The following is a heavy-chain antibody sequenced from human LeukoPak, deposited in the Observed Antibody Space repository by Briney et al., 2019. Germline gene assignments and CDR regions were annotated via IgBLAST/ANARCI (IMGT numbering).Heavy chain of an antibody. D-gene: IGHD2-15*01. CDR2: IWYDESNK. Sequence: GGSLRLSCAASGFTFSSYGMHWVRQAPGKGLEWVAVIWYDESNKYYADSVKGRFTISRDNSKNTLYLQMNSLRAEDTAVYYCARDFGVDCSGGGCHSSGGDYYGMDVWGKGTTVTVSS. CDR1: GFTFSSYG. CDR3: ARDFGVDCSGGGCHSSGGDYYGMDV. J-gene: IGHJ6*04. V-gene: IGHV3-33*01.